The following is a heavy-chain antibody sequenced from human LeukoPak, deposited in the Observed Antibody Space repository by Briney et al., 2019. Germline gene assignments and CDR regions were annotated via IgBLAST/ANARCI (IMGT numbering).Heavy chain of an antibody. CDR2: IIPIRGIA. CDR3: ASPYGDHSD. J-gene: IGHJ4*02. CDR1: GGTFSSYT. D-gene: IGHD4-17*01. Sequence: ASVTVSCKASGGTFSSYTISWVRQAPGQGLEWMGRIIPIRGIANYAQKFQGRVTITADKSTSTAYMELSSLRSEDTAVYYCASPYGDHSDWGQGTLVTVSS. V-gene: IGHV1-69*02.